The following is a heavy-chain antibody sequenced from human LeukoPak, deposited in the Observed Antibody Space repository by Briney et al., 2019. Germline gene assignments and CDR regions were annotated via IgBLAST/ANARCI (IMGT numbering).Heavy chain of an antibody. CDR2: IWNDGSNK. V-gene: IGHV3-33*01. D-gene: IGHD2-2*01. J-gene: IGHJ4*02. CDR1: GFTLSTYG. Sequence: GGSLRLSCAASGFTLSTYGMYWVRQAPGKGLEWLAVIWNDGSNKHYADSVKGRFTISRDNAKNSLYLQMNSLRAEDTALYYCAREGPPDIVVVPAAVDYWGQGTLVTVSS. CDR3: AREGPPDIVVVPAAVDY.